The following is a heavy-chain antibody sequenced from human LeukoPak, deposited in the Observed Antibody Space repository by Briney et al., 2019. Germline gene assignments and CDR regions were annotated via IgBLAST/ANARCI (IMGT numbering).Heavy chain of an antibody. CDR1: GFTFSNSG. CDR2: ISNSDGTT. D-gene: IGHD6-13*01. Sequence: GGSLRLSCAASGFTFSNSGMSWVRQAPGKGLEWVSAISNSDGTTYYADSVRGRFTISRDNSKNTLYLQMNSLRAEDTAVYYCAKTYSWYYFDYWGQGTLDTVSS. CDR3: AKTYSWYYFDY. J-gene: IGHJ4*02. V-gene: IGHV3-23*01.